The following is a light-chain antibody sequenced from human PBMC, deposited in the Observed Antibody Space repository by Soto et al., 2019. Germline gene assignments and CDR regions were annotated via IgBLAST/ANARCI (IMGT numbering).Light chain of an antibody. CDR1: QSVSSSY. Sequence: EIVLTQSPGTLSLSPGERATLSCRASQSVSSSYLAWYQQKPGQAPRLLIYGASCRATGTPDRFSGSGSGTDFTLTISRLELEDFAVYYCQQYGSPAIYIFGQGTQLEIK. J-gene: IGKJ2*01. CDR3: QQYGSPAIYI. V-gene: IGKV3-20*01. CDR2: GAS.